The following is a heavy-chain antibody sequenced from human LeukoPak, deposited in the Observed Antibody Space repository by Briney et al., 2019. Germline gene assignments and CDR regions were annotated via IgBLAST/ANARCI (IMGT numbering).Heavy chain of an antibody. CDR2: ISAYNGNT. Sequence: ASVKVSCKASGYTFTSCGISWVRQAPGQGLEWMGWISAYNGNTNYPQKLQGRVTMTTDTSTTTAYMELRGLRSDDTAVYYCARAEKPNWGNYYYYCMDVWGKGTTVTVSS. D-gene: IGHD7-27*01. CDR1: GYTFTSCG. J-gene: IGHJ6*03. V-gene: IGHV1-18*01. CDR3: ARAEKPNWGNYYYYCMDV.